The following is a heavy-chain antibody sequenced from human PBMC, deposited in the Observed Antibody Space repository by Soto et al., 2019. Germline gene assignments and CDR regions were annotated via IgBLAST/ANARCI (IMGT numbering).Heavy chain of an antibody. Sequence: SETLSLTCTVSGGSISSSKSYWDWIRQPPGKGLEWIGTISYSGSNYYNPSLNGRVIISADTSKNQFSLKLSSLTAADTAVYYCSRRYSFGSGKYGVDVWGQGTMVTVSS. CDR1: GGSISSSKSY. J-gene: IGHJ6*02. CDR2: ISYSGSN. CDR3: SRRYSFGSGKYGVDV. D-gene: IGHD3-10*01. V-gene: IGHV4-39*01.